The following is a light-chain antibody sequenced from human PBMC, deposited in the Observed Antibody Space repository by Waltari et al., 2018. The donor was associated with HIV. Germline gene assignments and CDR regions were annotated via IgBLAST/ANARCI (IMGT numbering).Light chain of an antibody. Sequence: DIHLTQSPPFLSASIGDRVTISCRATQGINSYLAWYQQKPGKAPKLLIYVASTLRSGFPSRFSGSGSGTEFTLTSSNLQPEDSATYYCQQLNSYPLTFGGGTKVETK. V-gene: IGKV1-9*01. CDR1: QGINSY. CDR3: QQLNSYPLT. J-gene: IGKJ4*01. CDR2: VAS.